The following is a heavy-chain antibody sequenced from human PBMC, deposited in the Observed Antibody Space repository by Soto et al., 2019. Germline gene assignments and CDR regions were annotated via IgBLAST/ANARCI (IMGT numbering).Heavy chain of an antibody. CDR2: IYYSGST. J-gene: IGHJ6*03. CDR1: GGSISGHY. V-gene: IGHV4-59*08. Sequence: QVQLQESGPGLVKPSETLSLNCSVSGGSISGHYWSWVRQTPGKGLEWIGYIYYSGSTTYNPSLKSRVTISVDTSKNHFSLRLTSVTAADTAVYYCARGPYYDLIWNYYYMDVWGKGTTVTVSS. D-gene: IGHD3-16*01. CDR3: ARGPYYDLIWNYYYMDV.